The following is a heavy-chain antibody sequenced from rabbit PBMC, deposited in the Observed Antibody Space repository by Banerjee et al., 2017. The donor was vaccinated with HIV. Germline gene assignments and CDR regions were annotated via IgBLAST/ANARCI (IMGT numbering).Heavy chain of an antibody. CDR2: IYTGSSGST. V-gene: IGHV1S40*01. CDR1: GFSFSTSYW. CDR3: ARDLAGVIGWNFNL. J-gene: IGHJ4*01. Sequence: QQLEESGGDLVKPGASLTLTCTASGFSFSTSYWMCWVRQAPGKGLEWIACIYTGSSGSTYYASWAKGRFTISKTSSTTVTLQMTSLTAADTATYFCARDLAGVIGWNFNLWGPGPLVTVS. D-gene: IGHD4-1*01.